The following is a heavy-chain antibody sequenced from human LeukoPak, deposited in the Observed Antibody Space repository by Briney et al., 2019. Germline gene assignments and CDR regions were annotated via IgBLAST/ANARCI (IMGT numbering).Heavy chain of an antibody. CDR1: GYSISSGYY. Sequence: SETLSLTCTVSGYSISSGYYWGWIRQPPGKGLEWIGSIYHSGSTYYNPSLKSRVTISVDTSKNQFSLKLSSVTAADTAVYYCAREVLSSNWFDPWGQGTLVTVSS. CDR2: IYHSGST. D-gene: IGHD3-3*01. J-gene: IGHJ5*02. CDR3: AREVLSSNWFDP. V-gene: IGHV4-38-2*02.